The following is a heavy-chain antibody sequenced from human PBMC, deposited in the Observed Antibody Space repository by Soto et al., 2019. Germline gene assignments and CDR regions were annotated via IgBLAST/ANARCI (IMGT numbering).Heavy chain of an antibody. D-gene: IGHD2-2*01. J-gene: IGHJ6*02. Sequence: QVQLVQSGAEVKKPGASVKVACKASGYTFINYGISWVRQAPGQGLAWMGWISGYNRNTNYAQNRQGRVTMTTDTSTRTGYLELRSLRAADTAVYYCARVSGSCSSPSCSYYYYYYGMDFWGQGTTVTVSS. CDR2: ISGYNRNT. CDR3: ARVSGSCSSPSCSYYYYYYGMDF. CDR1: GYTFINYG. V-gene: IGHV1-18*04.